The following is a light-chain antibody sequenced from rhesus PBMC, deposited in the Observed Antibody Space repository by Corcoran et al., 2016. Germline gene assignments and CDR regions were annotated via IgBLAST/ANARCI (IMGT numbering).Light chain of an antibody. V-gene: IGLV2-23*01. CDR1: SSDIGGYNY. Sequence: QAALTQPPSVSGSPGQSVTISCTGTSSDIGGYNYVSWYQQHPGKAPKLMLYDVSKRPSGVSDRFSGSKSGNTASLTISGLQAEDGADYYCSSYAGGNTFIFGAGTRLTVL. J-gene: IGLJ1*01. CDR3: SSYAGGNTFI. CDR2: DVS.